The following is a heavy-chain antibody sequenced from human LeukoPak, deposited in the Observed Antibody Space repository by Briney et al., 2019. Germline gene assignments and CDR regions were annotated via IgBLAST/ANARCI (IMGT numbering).Heavy chain of an antibody. J-gene: IGHJ5*02. Sequence: ASVKVSCKASGYTFTGYYMHWVRQAPGQGLEWMGSINPNSGGTNYAQKFQGRVTMTRDTSISTAYMELSRLRSDDTAVYYCARDGWVVPAAILFEISANWFDPWGQGTLVTVSS. D-gene: IGHD2-2*02. CDR2: INPNSGGT. CDR3: ARDGWVVPAAILFEISANWFDP. V-gene: IGHV1-2*02. CDR1: GYTFTGYY.